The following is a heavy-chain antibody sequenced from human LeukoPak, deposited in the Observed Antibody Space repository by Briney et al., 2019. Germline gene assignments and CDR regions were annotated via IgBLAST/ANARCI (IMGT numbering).Heavy chain of an antibody. J-gene: IGHJ3*02. D-gene: IGHD3-3*01. CDR2: ISYDGSNK. CDR3: ARERLKPLEPRGLAAFDI. Sequence: PGGSLRLSCAASGFTFSSYAMHWVRQAPGKGLEWVAVISYDGSNKYYADSVKGRFTISRDNSKNTLYLQMNSLRAEDTAVYYCARERLKPLEPRGLAAFDIWGQGTMVTVSS. CDR1: GFTFSSYA. V-gene: IGHV3-30-3*01.